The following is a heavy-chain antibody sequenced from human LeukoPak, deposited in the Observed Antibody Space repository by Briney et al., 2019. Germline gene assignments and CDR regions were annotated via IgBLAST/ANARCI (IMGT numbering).Heavy chain of an antibody. V-gene: IGHV4-39*07. CDR3: ARKRRDGYILYYFDY. CDR1: GGSISSSSYY. CDR2: IYYSGST. Sequence: SETLSLTCTVSGGSISSSSYYWGWIRQPPGKGLEWIGSIYYSGSTYYNPSLKSRVTISVDTSKNQFSLKLSSVTAADTAVYYCARKRRDGYILYYFDYWGQGTLVTVSS. D-gene: IGHD5-24*01. J-gene: IGHJ4*02.